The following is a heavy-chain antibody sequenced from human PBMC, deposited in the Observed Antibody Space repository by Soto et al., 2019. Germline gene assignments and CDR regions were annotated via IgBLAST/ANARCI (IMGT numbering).Heavy chain of an antibody. CDR2: IYHSGST. J-gene: IGHJ4*02. CDR1: GYSISSGYY. D-gene: IGHD3-3*01. V-gene: IGHV4-38-2*02. CDR3: AREREMITIFGVVPPEMLHFDY. Sequence: KSSETLSLTCAVSGYSISSGYYWGWIRQPPGKGLEWIGSIYHSGSTYYNPSLKSRVTTSVDTSKNQFSLKLSSVTAADTAVYYCAREREMITIFGVVPPEMLHFDYWGQGTLVTVSS.